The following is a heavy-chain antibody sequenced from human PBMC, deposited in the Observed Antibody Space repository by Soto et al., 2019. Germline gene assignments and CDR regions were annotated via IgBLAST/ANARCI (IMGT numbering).Heavy chain of an antibody. CDR2: ISAYNGNT. Sequence: ASVKVSCKASGYTFTSYGISWVRQAPGQGLEWMGWISAYNGNTNYAQKLQGRVTMTTDTSTSTAYMELRSLRSDDTAVYYCARVGVIFGVVSHFDYWGQGTLVTVSS. J-gene: IGHJ4*02. V-gene: IGHV1-18*01. D-gene: IGHD3-3*01. CDR1: GYTFTSYG. CDR3: ARVGVIFGVVSHFDY.